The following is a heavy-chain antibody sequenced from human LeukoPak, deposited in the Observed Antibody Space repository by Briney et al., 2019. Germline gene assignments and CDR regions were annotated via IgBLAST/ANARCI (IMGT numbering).Heavy chain of an antibody. V-gene: IGHV1-46*04. CDR3: AKVPFSASNNRFYWFDP. Sequence: ASVKVSCKASRSPVTTYYINCVRQAPGQGLEWMGVINPSGGSTSYAQKLQGRVTMTRDTSTSTVYMELSSLRSEDTAVYYCAKVPFSASNNRFYWFDPWGQGTLVTVSS. CDR2: INPSGGST. CDR1: RSPVTTYY. D-gene: IGHD1-26*01. J-gene: IGHJ5*02.